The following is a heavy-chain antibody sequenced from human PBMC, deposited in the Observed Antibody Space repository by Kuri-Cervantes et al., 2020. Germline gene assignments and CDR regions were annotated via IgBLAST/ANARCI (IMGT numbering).Heavy chain of an antibody. CDR3: AKGYYYMDV. CDR2: IYYSGST. J-gene: IGHJ6*03. CDR1: FGSNSDYS. Sequence: SETLSLTCTVSFGSNSDYSWSWIRQPPGKGLEWIGYIYYSGSTNYNPSLKSRVTISVDTSKNQFSLKLSSVTAADTAVYYCAKGYYYMDVWGKGTTVTVSS. V-gene: IGHV4-59*08.